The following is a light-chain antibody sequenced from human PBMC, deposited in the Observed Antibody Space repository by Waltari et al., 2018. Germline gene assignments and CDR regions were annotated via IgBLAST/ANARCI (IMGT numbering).Light chain of an antibody. CDR3: QQYDNYWT. J-gene: IGKJ1*01. Sequence: DIQMTQSPSTLSASVGHRATITCRASQSITNWLAWYQQKPGKAPKLLIYKASNLESGVPSRFSGSGSGTEFNLTISSLQPDDFATYYCQQYDNYWTFGQGTKVEIK. V-gene: IGKV1-5*03. CDR2: KAS. CDR1: QSITNW.